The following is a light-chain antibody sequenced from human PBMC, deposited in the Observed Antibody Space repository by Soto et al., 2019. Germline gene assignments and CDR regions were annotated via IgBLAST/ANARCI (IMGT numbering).Light chain of an antibody. CDR2: GSS. V-gene: IGKV3-20*01. J-gene: IGKJ2*01. Sequence: EVVLTQSPGTLSLSPGERATLSCRASENFSNNYLASYQQKPGQAPRLLIFGSSDRAAGIPDTVSGRGSGTDFTLTISSLEPEDVAADYCQQYGSSPPYTFGQGIKLEIK. CDR3: QQYGSSPPYT. CDR1: ENFSNNY.